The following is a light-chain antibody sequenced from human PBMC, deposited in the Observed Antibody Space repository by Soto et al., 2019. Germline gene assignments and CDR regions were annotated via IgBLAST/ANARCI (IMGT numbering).Light chain of an antibody. V-gene: IGKV1-12*01. J-gene: IGKJ4*01. Sequence: VRRTQSPCSVSASVGDRVPITCRASQGISSWLGWYQQKPGQAPKLLIFAASSLQSGVPPRFSGSESGTEFTLTISSRQPADVATYYCIQASNYPLTFGGGTKVDI. CDR1: QGISSW. CDR3: IQASNYPLT. CDR2: AAS.